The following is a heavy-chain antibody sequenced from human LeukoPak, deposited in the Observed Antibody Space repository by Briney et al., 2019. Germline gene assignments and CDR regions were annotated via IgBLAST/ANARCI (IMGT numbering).Heavy chain of an antibody. J-gene: IGHJ4*02. CDR1: GDSINSYY. Sequence: PSETLSLTCTVSGDSINSYYWSWIGQPPGKGLEWIGYIYYSGRTNYNPSVNSRVTISVDTSRNLFSLRLTSVTAADTAVYYCARHSQHSRDLGSARNFDYWGQGALVTVSS. CDR3: ARHSQHSRDLGSARNFDY. V-gene: IGHV4-59*08. D-gene: IGHD7-27*01. CDR2: IYYSGRT.